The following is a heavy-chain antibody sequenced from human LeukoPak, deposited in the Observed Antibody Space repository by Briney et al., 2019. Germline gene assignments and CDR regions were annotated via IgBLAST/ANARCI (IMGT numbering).Heavy chain of an antibody. Sequence: SVKVSCKASGGTFSSYAISWVRQAPGQGLEWMGGIIPIFGTANYAQKFQGRVTITADESTSTAYMELRSLRSDDTAVYYCAGGAYGDYVPYYFDYWGQGTLVTVSS. J-gene: IGHJ4*02. CDR1: GGTFSSYA. CDR3: AGGAYGDYVPYYFDY. D-gene: IGHD4-17*01. V-gene: IGHV1-69*01. CDR2: IIPIFGTA.